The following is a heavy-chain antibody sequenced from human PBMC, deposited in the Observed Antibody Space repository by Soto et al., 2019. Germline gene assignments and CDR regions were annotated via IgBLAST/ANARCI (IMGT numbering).Heavy chain of an antibody. Sequence: GASVKVSCKASGYTFTSYGISWGRQAPGQGLEWMGWISAYNGNTNYAQKLQGRVTMTTDTSTSTAYMELRSLRSDDTAVYYCARWSSSSSFWYFDPWGRGTLVTVSS. CDR2: ISAYNGNT. CDR3: ARWSSSSSFWYFDP. V-gene: IGHV1-18*01. CDR1: GYTFTSYG. J-gene: IGHJ2*01. D-gene: IGHD6-6*01.